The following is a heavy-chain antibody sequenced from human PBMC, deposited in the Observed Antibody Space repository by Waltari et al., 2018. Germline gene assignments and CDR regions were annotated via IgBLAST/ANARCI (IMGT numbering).Heavy chain of an antibody. J-gene: IGHJ4*02. CDR2: IKQDGSEK. V-gene: IGHV3-7*01. CDR3: ARDRVSGWYGFDY. CDR1: GFTFSSYW. Sequence: EVQLVESGGGLVQPGGSLRLSCAASGFTFSSYWMSWFRQAPGKGLEWVANIKQDGSEKYYVDSVKGRFTISRDNAKNSLYRQMNSLRAEDTAVYYWARDRVSGWYGFDYWGQGTPVTVSS. D-gene: IGHD6-19*01.